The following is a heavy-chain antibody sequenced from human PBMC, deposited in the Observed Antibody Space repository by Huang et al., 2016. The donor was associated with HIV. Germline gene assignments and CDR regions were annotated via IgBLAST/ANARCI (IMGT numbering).Heavy chain of an antibody. CDR1: GDFISSTNYY. J-gene: IGHJ4*02. CDR3: ASQHIGAAATWF. V-gene: IGHV4-39*01. CDR2: VYQSGSP. Sequence: QLQLQESGPGQVKPSETLSLTCTVSGDFISSTNYYWGWIRQSPGKGLEWVGSVYQSGSPNSNPSLTSRVTLSVDTSRNQFSLRLNSVTAADTAVYYCASQHIGAAATWFWGRGTQVAVSS. D-gene: IGHD6-13*01.